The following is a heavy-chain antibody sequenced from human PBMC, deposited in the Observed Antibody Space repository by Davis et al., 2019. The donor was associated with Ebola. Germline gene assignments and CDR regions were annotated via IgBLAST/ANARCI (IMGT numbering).Heavy chain of an antibody. J-gene: IGHJ4*02. CDR1: GFTFSSYG. CDR2: ISHDGSSK. V-gene: IGHV3-30*18. Sequence: GGSLRLSCAASGFTFSSYGMHWVRQAPGKGLEWVAVISHDGSSKYYADSVKGRFTISRDNSKNTLYLQMNSLRAEDTAVYYCAKERPLSGYSYRYYFDYWGQGTLVTVSS. CDR3: AKERPLSGYSYRYYFDY. D-gene: IGHD5-18*01.